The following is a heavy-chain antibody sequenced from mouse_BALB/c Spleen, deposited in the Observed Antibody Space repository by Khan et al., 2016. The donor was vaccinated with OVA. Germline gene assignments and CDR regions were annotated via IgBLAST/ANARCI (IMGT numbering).Heavy chain of an antibody. D-gene: IGHD1-1*01. CDR3: ARVNYGSRDYFDD. J-gene: IGHJ2*01. Sequence: QVQLKESGAELMKPGASVKISCKATGYTFSSYWLEWVKQRPGHGLEWIGEILPGSGSRNYNEKFKGKATFTADISSKTTYMQLSSLTSEDSAVYYCARVNYGSRDYFDDWGQGTTLTVAS. CDR1: GYTFSSYW. V-gene: IGHV1-9*01. CDR2: ILPGSGSR.